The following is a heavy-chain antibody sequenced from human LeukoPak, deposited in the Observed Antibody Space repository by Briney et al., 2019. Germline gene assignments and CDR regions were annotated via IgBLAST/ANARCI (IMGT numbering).Heavy chain of an antibody. CDR1: GGSISLSYYY. V-gene: IGHV4-39*07. Sequence: SETLSLTCSVSGGSISLSYYYWGWIRQPPGKALEWIGSVYYSGTTSYNPSLKSRVTISVDMSKNHFSLRLSSVTAADTAMYYCARHRPRGYSYGNNWFDPWGQGTLVTVSS. CDR3: ARHRPRGYSYGNNWFDP. J-gene: IGHJ5*02. D-gene: IGHD5-18*01. CDR2: VYYSGTT.